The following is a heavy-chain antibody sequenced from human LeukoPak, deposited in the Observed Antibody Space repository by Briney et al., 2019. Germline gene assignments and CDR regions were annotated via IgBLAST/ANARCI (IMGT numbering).Heavy chain of an antibody. V-gene: IGHV3-7*01. CDR1: GFTFSNYG. CDR3: ARDGDITVTGVIRGGDALDM. J-gene: IGHJ3*02. D-gene: IGHD3-10*01. CDR2: IKQDGSAK. Sequence: GGSLRLSCAASGFTFSNYGMTWVRQAPGKGLEWVANIKQDGSAKYYVDSVKGRFTISRDNAKNSVYLQMNILEAEDTALYYCARDGDITVTGVIRGGDALDMWGRGTMVTVSS.